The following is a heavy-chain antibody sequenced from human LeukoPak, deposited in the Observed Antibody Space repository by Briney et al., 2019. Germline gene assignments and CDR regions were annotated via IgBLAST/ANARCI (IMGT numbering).Heavy chain of an antibody. Sequence: GGSLRLSCAASGFTFSSYGMHWVRQAPGKGLEWVAFIRYDGSNKYYADSVKGGFTISRDNSKNTLYLQMNSLRAEDTAVYYCAKDYRGIAVAGFDYWGQGTLVTVSS. CDR2: IRYDGSNK. J-gene: IGHJ4*02. V-gene: IGHV3-30*02. CDR3: AKDYRGIAVAGFDY. D-gene: IGHD6-19*01. CDR1: GFTFSSYG.